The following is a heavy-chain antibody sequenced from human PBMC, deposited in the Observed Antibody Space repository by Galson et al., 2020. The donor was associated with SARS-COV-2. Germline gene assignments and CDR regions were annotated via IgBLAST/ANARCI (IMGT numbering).Heavy chain of an antibody. CDR3: ARDLKVVPAALTQDDYYYYYGMDV. D-gene: IGHD2-2*01. Sequence: GESLKISCAASGFTFSSYALNWVRQAPGKGLEWVAVISYDGSNKYYADPVKGRFTISIDNSKNTLYLQMNSLRAEDTAVYYCARDLKVVPAALTQDDYYYYYGMDVWGQGTTVTVSS. CDR1: GFTFSSYA. J-gene: IGHJ6*02. CDR2: ISYDGSNK. V-gene: IGHV3-30-3*01.